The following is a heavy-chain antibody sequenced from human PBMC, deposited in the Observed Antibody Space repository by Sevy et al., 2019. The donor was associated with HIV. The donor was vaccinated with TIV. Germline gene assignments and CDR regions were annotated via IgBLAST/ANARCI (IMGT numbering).Heavy chain of an antibody. CDR2: ISYDGSNK. CDR1: GFTFSSYA. D-gene: IGHD6-19*01. V-gene: IGHV3-30-3*01. CDR3: ARDKSSVAGMHYYGMHV. J-gene: IGHJ6*02. Sequence: GGSLRLSCAASGFTFSSYAMHWVRQAPGKGLEWVAVISYDGSNKYYADSVKGRFTISRDNSKNTLYLQMNSLRAEDTAVYYCARDKSSVAGMHYYGMHVWGQGTTVTVSS.